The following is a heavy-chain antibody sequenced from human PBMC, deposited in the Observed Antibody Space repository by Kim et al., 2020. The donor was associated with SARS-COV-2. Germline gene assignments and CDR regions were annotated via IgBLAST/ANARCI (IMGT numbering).Heavy chain of an antibody. J-gene: IGHJ6*02. D-gene: IGHD1-26*01. V-gene: IGHV3-30*18. Sequence: GGSLRLSCAASGFTFSGTGMHWVRQAPGKGLEWVAVISYHGGNSYYTDSVKGRFTISRDNSKNTLYLQMSSLSAEDTAEYYCAKDRAGATTHYYYGMDVWGQGTTVTVSS. CDR2: ISYHGGNS. CDR1: GFTFSGTG. CDR3: AKDRAGATTHYYYGMDV.